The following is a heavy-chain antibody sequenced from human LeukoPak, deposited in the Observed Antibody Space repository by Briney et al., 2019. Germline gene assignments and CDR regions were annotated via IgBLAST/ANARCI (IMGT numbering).Heavy chain of an antibody. D-gene: IGHD1-26*01. Sequence: PGGSLRLSCAASGFTFSSYAMHWVRQAPGKGLEWVAVISYDGSNKYYADSVKGRFTISRDNSENTLYLQMNSLRAEDTAVYYCARDPRIVGALDYWGQGTLVTVSS. CDR1: GFTFSSYA. CDR3: ARDPRIVGALDY. V-gene: IGHV3-30-3*01. CDR2: ISYDGSNK. J-gene: IGHJ4*02.